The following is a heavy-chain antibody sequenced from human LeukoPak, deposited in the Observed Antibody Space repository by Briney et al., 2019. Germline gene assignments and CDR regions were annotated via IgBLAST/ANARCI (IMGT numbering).Heavy chain of an antibody. J-gene: IGHJ5*02. V-gene: IGHV1-69*05. Sequence: SVKVSCKASGGTFSSYAISWVRQAPGQGLEWMGGIIPILGTANYAQKFQGRVTITTDESTSTAYMELSSLRSEDTAVYYCARDKVPSLSMYQLLGRRTKHNWFDPWGQGTLVTVSS. CDR1: GGTFSSYA. CDR3: ARDKVPSLSMYQLLGRRTKHNWFDP. CDR2: IIPILGTA. D-gene: IGHD2-2*01.